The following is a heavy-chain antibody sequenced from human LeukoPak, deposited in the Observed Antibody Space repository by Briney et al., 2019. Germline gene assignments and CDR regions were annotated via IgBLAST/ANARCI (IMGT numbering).Heavy chain of an antibody. Sequence: ASVKVSCKASGYTFTSYGISWVRQAPGQGLEWMGWISAYNGNTNYTQKIHGRVTMTTDTSTSTAYMEMRSLRSHDTAVYYCARAGHSYCGGDCYSGTGNYWGQGTLATVSS. CDR2: ISAYNGNT. V-gene: IGHV1-18*01. CDR1: GYTFTSYG. D-gene: IGHD2-21*02. J-gene: IGHJ4*02. CDR3: ARAGHSYCGGDCYSGTGNY.